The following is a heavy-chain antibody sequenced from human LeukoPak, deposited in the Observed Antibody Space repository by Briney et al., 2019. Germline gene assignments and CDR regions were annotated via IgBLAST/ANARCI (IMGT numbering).Heavy chain of an antibody. CDR3: AKFGIRGCSSSTRCYTSFFYYGMDV. J-gene: IGHJ6*02. CDR1: GYSFQDYW. V-gene: IGHV5-51*01. Sequence: GESLKISCQGSGYSFQDYWIGWVRQMPGNGPGLMGRIFPHDSDTKYSPSFEGQVTISVDKSISTAYVQWGSLRVSDTAMYYCAKFGIRGCSSSTRCYTSFFYYGMDVWGQGTTVTVSS. D-gene: IGHD2-2*02. CDR2: IFPHDSDT.